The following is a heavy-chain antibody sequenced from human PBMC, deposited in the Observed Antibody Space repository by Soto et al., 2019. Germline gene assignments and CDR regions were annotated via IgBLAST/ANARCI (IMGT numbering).Heavy chain of an antibody. V-gene: IGHV3-11*04. CDR3: ARDPTYFYDSSGYYDY. CDR1: GFTFSDYY. D-gene: IGHD3-22*01. CDR2: ISSSGSTI. Sequence: PGGSLRLSCAASGFTFSDYYMSWIRQAPGKGLEWVSYISSSGSTIYYADSVKGRFTISRDNAKNTLYLQMNSLRAEDTAVYYCARDPTYFYDSSGYYDYWGQGTLVTVSS. J-gene: IGHJ4*02.